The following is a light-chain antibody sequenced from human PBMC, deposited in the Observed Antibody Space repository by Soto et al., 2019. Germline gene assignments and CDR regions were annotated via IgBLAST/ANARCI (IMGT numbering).Light chain of an antibody. CDR2: ANT. CDR1: TSNIGNNF. CDR3: GAWDSSLRAYV. Sequence: QSVLTQPPSVSAAPGQKVTFSCSGRTSNIGNNFVSWYRQFPGTAPKLLIYANTERPSGIPDRFSASKSGTSATLGITGLQSGDEADYYCGAWDSSLRAYVFGPGTQLTVL. J-gene: IGLJ7*01. V-gene: IGLV1-51*01.